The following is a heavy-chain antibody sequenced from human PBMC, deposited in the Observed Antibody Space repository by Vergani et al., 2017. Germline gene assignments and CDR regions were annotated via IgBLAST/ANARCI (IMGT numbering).Heavy chain of an antibody. V-gene: IGHV3-9*01. CDR2: ISWNSGSI. D-gene: IGHD4-17*01. CDR1: GFTFDDYA. CDR3: AKDQDYGDGLIVFDY. Sequence: EVQLVESGGGLVQPGRSLRLSCTASGFTFDDYAMHWVRQAPGKGLEWVSGISWNSGSIGYADSVKGRFIISRDNAKNSLYLQMNSLRAEDTALYYCAKDQDYGDGLIVFDYWGQGTLVTVSS. J-gene: IGHJ4*02.